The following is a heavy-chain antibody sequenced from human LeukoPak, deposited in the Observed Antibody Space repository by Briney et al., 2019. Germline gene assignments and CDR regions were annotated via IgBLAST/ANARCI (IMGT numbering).Heavy chain of an antibody. Sequence: ASVGVPCKASGYTFVNFCLIWVRQAPGQGLEWMGWISPEYGDTNYAQTFQDRVTMTTDTSTNTGYMELESLTSDDTAVYFCARVFGYYYFYMYVWGEGATVIISS. D-gene: IGHD3/OR15-3a*01. J-gene: IGHJ6*03. CDR2: ISPEYGDT. CDR3: ARVFGYYYFYMYV. V-gene: IGHV1-18*01. CDR1: GYTFVNFC.